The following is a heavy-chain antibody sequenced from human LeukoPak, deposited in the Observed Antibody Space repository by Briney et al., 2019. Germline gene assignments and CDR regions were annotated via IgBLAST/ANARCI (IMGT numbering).Heavy chain of an antibody. CDR1: GGSISSYY. J-gene: IGHJ4*02. Sequence: PSETLSLTCTVSGGSISSYYWSWIRQPPGKGLEWIGYIYYSGSTNYNPSLKSRVTISVDTSKNQFSLKLSSVTAADTAVYYCARYNYYDSSGYEAKKTFDYWGQGTLVTVSS. CDR3: ARYNYYDSSGYEAKKTFDY. D-gene: IGHD3-22*01. CDR2: IYYSGST. V-gene: IGHV4-59*12.